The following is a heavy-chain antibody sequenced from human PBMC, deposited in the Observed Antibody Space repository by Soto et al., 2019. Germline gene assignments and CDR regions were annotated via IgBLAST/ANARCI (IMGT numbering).Heavy chain of an antibody. Sequence: EVQLLESGGGLVQPGGSLRLSCAASGFTFSSYAMSWVRQAPGKGLEWVSAISGSGGSTYYADSVKGRFTISRDNSKNTLYLQMNSLRAEDTAVYYCAKGLTSWDSSGYYFDYWGQGILVTVSS. CDR3: AKGLTSWDSSGYYFDY. V-gene: IGHV3-23*01. D-gene: IGHD3-22*01. J-gene: IGHJ4*02. CDR2: ISGSGGST. CDR1: GFTFSSYA.